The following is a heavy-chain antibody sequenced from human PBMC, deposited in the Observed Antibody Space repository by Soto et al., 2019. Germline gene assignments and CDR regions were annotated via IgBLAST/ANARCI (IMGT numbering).Heavy chain of an antibody. CDR3: ARGYTSGWTFDF. V-gene: IGHV1-69*06. J-gene: IGHJ4*02. D-gene: IGHD6-19*01. Sequence: QVQLVQSGTEVKKPGSSVKVSCKASGGSLSTNPISWVRQAPGQGLEWMGGTGSGTGPGNHAQKFQGRLTVTADKSTSTVYMDLNSLTSGDTAVYYCARGYTSGWTFDFWGRGTLVTVSS. CDR1: GGSLSTNP. CDR2: TGSGTGPG.